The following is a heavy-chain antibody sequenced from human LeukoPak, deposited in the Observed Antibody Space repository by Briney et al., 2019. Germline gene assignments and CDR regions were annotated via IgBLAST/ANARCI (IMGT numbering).Heavy chain of an antibody. CDR1: GGSISRSNW. Sequence: SETLSLTCAVSGGSISRSNWWSWVRQSPGKGLEWIGEIYHSGSTNYNPSLKSRVTMSVDTSKNQFSLNVSSVTAADTAVYYCARDQALGYGWPTVLAIDIWGQGTMVTVSS. CDR3: ARDQALGYGWPTVLAIDI. CDR2: IYHSGST. J-gene: IGHJ3*02. V-gene: IGHV4-4*02. D-gene: IGHD6-19*01.